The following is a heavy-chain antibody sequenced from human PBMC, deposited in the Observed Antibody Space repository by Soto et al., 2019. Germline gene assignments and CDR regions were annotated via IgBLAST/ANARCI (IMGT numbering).Heavy chain of an antibody. D-gene: IGHD1-1*01. CDR2: LNPNSGDT. J-gene: IGHJ4*02. Sequence: QVLLVQSGAEMKKPGASVKASCTASGYTFTAYYLHWMRQAPGQGLEWMGWLNPNSGDTYYAERFQGRVTMTRDTSISTAYVEMNRLDSDDTAVYYCVISQLSGYYFGYWGQGTLVTVSS. CDR3: VISQLSGYYFGY. CDR1: GYTFTAYY. V-gene: IGHV1-2*02.